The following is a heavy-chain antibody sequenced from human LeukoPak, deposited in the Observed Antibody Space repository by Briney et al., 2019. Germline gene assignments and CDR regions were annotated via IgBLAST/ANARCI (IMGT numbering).Heavy chain of an antibody. Sequence: SETLSLTCTVSIGSISSDTYFWSWIRQPAGKGLGWIGRMSSSGRSDYNPSLKSRVTISVDMSKNQVSMKLSSVTAADTAVYYCARMSRGGYDPVWGQGTLVTVSS. CDR2: MSSSGRS. CDR1: IGSISSDTYF. D-gene: IGHD5-12*01. J-gene: IGHJ4*02. CDR3: ARMSRGGYDPV. V-gene: IGHV4-61*02.